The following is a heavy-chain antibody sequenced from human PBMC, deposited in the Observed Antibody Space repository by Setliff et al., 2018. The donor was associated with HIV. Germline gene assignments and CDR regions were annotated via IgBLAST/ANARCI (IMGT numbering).Heavy chain of an antibody. V-gene: IGHV3-74*01. Sequence: ETLSLSCAASGFTFSSYWMSWVRQAPGKGLVWVSRISADGSDTSYADSVKGRFTISRDNAMNTAFLQMNSVRGEDTALYYCSLGYCSGDSCYSDPEVAFDIWGHGTMVTVSS. CDR2: ISADGSDT. CDR3: SLGYCSGDSCYSDPEVAFDI. D-gene: IGHD2-15*01. CDR1: GFTFSSYW. J-gene: IGHJ3*02.